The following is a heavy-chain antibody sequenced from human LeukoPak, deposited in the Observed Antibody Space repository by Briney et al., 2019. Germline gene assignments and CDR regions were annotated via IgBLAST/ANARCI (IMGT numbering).Heavy chain of an antibody. V-gene: IGHV3-23*01. CDR1: GFTFSSYA. J-gene: IGHJ1*01. D-gene: IGHD1-26*01. Sequence: GSLGLSSAASGFTFSSYAMSWVRQAPGKGLEWVSAISGSGGSTYYADSVKGRFPISRDNSKNTLYLQMNSLRAEDTAVYYCAKEAGSYYVLHFQHWGQGTLVTVSS. CDR3: AKEAGSYYVLHFQH. CDR2: ISGSGGST.